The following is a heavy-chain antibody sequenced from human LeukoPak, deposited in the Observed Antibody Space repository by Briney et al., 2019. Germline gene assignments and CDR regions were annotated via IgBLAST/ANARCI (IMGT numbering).Heavy chain of an antibody. D-gene: IGHD4-23*01. CDR2: IYYSGST. Sequence: PSETLSLTCGVYGGSFSGYYWSWIRQPPGKGLEWIGYIYYSGSTYYNPSLKSRVTISVDTSKNQFSLKLSSVTAADTAVYYCARTTVVTSSSNFDYWGQGTLVTVSS. CDR1: GGSFSGYY. J-gene: IGHJ4*02. CDR3: ARTTVVTSSSNFDY. V-gene: IGHV4-30-4*01.